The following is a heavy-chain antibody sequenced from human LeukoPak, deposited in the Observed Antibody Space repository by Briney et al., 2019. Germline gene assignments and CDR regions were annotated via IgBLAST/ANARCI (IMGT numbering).Heavy chain of an antibody. CDR2: ISSSGSTI. V-gene: IGHV3-11*01. CDR1: GFTFSDYY. J-gene: IGHJ3*02. Sequence: PGGSLRLSCSASGFTFSDYYMSWIRQAPGKGLECVSEISSSGSTIYYADAVKGRFTISRDNAKNSLYLQMNSLRAEDTAVYYCARVGYCSSTSCYGAAFDIWGQGTMVTVSS. D-gene: IGHD2-2*01. CDR3: ARVGYCSSTSCYGAAFDI.